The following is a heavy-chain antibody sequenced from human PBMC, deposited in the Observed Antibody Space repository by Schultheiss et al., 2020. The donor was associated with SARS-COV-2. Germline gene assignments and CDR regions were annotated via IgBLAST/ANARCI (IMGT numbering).Heavy chain of an antibody. J-gene: IGHJ3*02. D-gene: IGHD2-15*01. CDR1: GGSISSYY. CDR2: INHSGST. CDR3: ARDVVVAAPFFDI. V-gene: IGHV4-34*01. Sequence: SETLSLTCTVSGGSISSYYWSWIRQPPGKGLEWIGEINHSGSTNYNPSLKSRVTISVDTSKNQFSLKVSSVTAAETAVYYCARDVVVAAPFFDIWGQGTMVTVSS.